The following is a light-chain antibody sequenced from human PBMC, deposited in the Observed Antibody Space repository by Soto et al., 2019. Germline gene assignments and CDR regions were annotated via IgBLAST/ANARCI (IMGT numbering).Light chain of an antibody. V-gene: IGLV2-14*01. CDR1: SSDVGGYNY. Sequence: QSVLTQPASVSGSPGQSITLSCTGTSSDVGGYNYVSWYQQHPGKAPKLMIYDVSNRPSGVSNRFSGSKSGNTASLTISGLQAEDEADYYCSSYTSSSTVVFGTGTQLTVL. J-gene: IGLJ1*01. CDR3: SSYTSSSTVV. CDR2: DVS.